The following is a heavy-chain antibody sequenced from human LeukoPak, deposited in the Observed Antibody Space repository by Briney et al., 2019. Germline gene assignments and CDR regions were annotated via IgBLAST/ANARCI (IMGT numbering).Heavy chain of an antibody. V-gene: IGHV3-21*01. J-gene: IGHJ6*03. CDR1: KFTFSNYA. CDR2: ISRGSTKI. D-gene: IGHD2/OR15-2a*01. Sequence: GGSLRLSCAASKFTFSNYAMSWVRQAPGKGLEWVSSISRGSTKITYADSVKGRFTISRDNAKNSLYLQMNSLRVEDAAVYYCVRVSPLTFYYYMDVWGKGTTVTVSS. CDR3: VRVSPLTFYYYMDV.